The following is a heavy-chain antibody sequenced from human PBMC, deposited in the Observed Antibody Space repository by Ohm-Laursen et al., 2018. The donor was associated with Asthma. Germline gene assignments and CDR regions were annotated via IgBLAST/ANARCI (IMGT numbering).Heavy chain of an antibody. CDR1: GFTVTGNY. D-gene: IGHD1-26*01. Sequence: SLRLSCAASGFTVTGNYMTWVRQAPGKGLEWVSVLFSTGHTFYADSVMGRFIISRDQSQNRLYLQMNSLRAEDTAVYYCARAQVGAMRGLDVWGQGTTVTVSS. V-gene: IGHV3-53*01. CDR2: LFSTGHT. J-gene: IGHJ6*02. CDR3: ARAQVGAMRGLDV.